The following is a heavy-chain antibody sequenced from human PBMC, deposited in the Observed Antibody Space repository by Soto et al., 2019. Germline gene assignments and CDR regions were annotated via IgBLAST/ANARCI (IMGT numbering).Heavy chain of an antibody. CDR3: ARDPYYYASDA. V-gene: IGHV3-11*01. Sequence: QVQLVESGGGLVKPGGSLRLSCGASGFTFSDYYMTWIRQAPGKGLEWVSYISGSGTTIYYAASVKGRFTVSRNNAKNSLYLQLNSLRVEDTALYYCARDPYYYASDAWGQGTLVTVSS. J-gene: IGHJ5*02. CDR2: ISGSGTTI. CDR1: GFTFSDYY. D-gene: IGHD3-10*01.